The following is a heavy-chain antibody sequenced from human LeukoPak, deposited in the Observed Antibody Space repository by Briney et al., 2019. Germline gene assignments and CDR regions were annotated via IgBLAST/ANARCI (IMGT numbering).Heavy chain of an antibody. CDR2: IYYSGST. Sequence: SETLSLTCTVSGGSISSYYWSWIRQPPGKGLVWIGYIYYSGSTNYNPSLKSRVTISVDTSKNQFSLKLSSVTAADTAVYYCARANGWLVPKNWFDPWGQGTLVTVSS. CDR3: ARANGWLVPKNWFDP. J-gene: IGHJ5*02. D-gene: IGHD6-19*01. V-gene: IGHV4-59*12. CDR1: GGSISSYY.